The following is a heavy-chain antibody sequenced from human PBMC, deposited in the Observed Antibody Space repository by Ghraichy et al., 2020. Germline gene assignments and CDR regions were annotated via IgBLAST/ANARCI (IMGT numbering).Heavy chain of an antibody. CDR2: IYSGGST. D-gene: IGHD6-19*01. CDR1: GFTVSSNY. Sequence: GGSLRLSCAASGFTVSSNYMSWVRQAPGKGLEWVSVIYSGGSTYYADSVKGRFTISRDNSKNTLYLEMNSLRAEDTAVYYCARVRAIGMFAVAGKGGFDPWGQGTLVTVSS. J-gene: IGHJ5*02. CDR3: ARVRAIGMFAVAGKGGFDP. V-gene: IGHV3-53*01.